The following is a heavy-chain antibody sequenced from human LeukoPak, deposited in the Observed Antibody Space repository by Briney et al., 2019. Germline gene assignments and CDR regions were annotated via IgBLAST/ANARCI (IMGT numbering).Heavy chain of an antibody. CDR1: GGTFSSYA. CDR3: ARALGVAAAGNDYYYYYMDV. Sequence: GSSVKVSCKASGGTFSSYAISWVRQAPGQGLEWMGGIIPIFGTANYAQKFQGRVTITADKSTSTAYMELSSLRSEDTAVYYCARALGVAAAGNDYYYYYMDVWGKGTTVTVSS. CDR2: IIPIFGTA. V-gene: IGHV1-69*06. J-gene: IGHJ6*03. D-gene: IGHD6-13*01.